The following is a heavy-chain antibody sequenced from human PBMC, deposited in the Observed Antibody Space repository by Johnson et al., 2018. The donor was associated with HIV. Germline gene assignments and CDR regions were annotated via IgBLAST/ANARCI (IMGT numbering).Heavy chain of an antibody. CDR3: ARDQGELRRTHAFDI. CDR1: GFTFSSYG. J-gene: IGHJ3*02. Sequence: QVQLVESGGGVVQPGRSLRLSCAASGFTFSSYGMHWVRQAPGKGLEWVAVISYDGSNKFYADSVKGRFTIPRDNSKNTRYLQRNSLRHEDTAVYYCARDQGELRRTHAFDIWGQGTMVTVSS. D-gene: IGHD1-14*01. CDR2: ISYDGSNK. V-gene: IGHV3-30*03.